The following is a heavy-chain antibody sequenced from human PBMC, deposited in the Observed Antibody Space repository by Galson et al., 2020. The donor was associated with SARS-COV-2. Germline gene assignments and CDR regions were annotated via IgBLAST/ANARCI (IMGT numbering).Heavy chain of an antibody. CDR2: ISSSSSTI. Sequence: GGSLRLSCAASGLTFSSYSMNWVRQAPGKGLEWVSYISSSSSTIYYADSVKGRFTISRDNAKNSLYLQMNSLRAEDTAVYYCARLPNAQMDVWGKGTTVTVSS. CDR1: GLTFSSYS. D-gene: IGHD2-8*01. CDR3: ARLPNAQMDV. J-gene: IGHJ6*04. V-gene: IGHV3-48*04.